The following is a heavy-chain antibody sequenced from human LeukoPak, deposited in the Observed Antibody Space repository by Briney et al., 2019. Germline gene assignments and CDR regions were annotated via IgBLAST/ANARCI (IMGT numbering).Heavy chain of an antibody. V-gene: IGHV3-30-3*01. CDR3: ARTATRSMVRGVIIGLNWFDP. Sequence: GGSLRLSCAASGFTFNSYAMHWVRQAPGKGLEWVAVISYDGSNKYYADSVKGRFTISRDNSKNTLYLQMNSLRAEDTAVYYCARTATRSMVRGVIIGLNWFDPWGQGTLVTVSS. D-gene: IGHD3-10*01. J-gene: IGHJ5*02. CDR2: ISYDGSNK. CDR1: GFTFNSYA.